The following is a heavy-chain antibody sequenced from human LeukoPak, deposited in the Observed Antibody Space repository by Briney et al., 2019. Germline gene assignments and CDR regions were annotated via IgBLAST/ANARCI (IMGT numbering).Heavy chain of an antibody. J-gene: IGHJ4*02. Sequence: GGSLRLSCAASGFTFTSYAMTWVRQAPGKGLEWVSGMGGCGGDTFDADSVRGRFTISRDNSKNTLYLEMNSLRADDTAVYFCARDRYGDYSSDYWGQGTLVTVS. CDR2: MGGCGGDT. CDR1: GFTFTSYA. D-gene: IGHD4-17*01. CDR3: ARDRYGDYSSDY. V-gene: IGHV3-23*01.